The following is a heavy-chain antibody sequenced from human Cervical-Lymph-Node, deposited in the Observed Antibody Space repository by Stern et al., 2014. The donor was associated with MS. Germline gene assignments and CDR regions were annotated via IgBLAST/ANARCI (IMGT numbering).Heavy chain of an antibody. V-gene: IGHV3-21*01. CDR2: ISSGGGYI. CDR3: ARAKDFWSGHYTFYYFYGMDF. D-gene: IGHD3-3*01. J-gene: IGHJ6*02. CDR1: GFTFRIYS. Sequence: EVQLVESGGGLVRPGGSLRLSCVASGFTFRIYSLNWVRQVPGKGLEWVSCISSGGGYIHYADSVKGRFTISRDNAKKSLYLQMNSLRAEDTAVYYCARAKDFWSGHYTFYYFYGMDFWGQGTTVTVSS.